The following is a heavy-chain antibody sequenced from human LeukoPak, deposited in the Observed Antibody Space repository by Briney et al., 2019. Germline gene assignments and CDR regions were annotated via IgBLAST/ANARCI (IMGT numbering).Heavy chain of an antibody. CDR3: ARGAHYYDSSGHAFDI. V-gene: IGHV2-70*11. CDR1: GFSLSISGMC. Sequence: SGPTLVNPTQTLTLTCTFSGFSLSISGMCVSWIRQPPGKALEWLARIDWDDDKYYSTSLKTRLTISKDTSKNQVVLTMTNMDPVDTATYYCARGAHYYDSSGHAFDIWGQGTMVTVSS. J-gene: IGHJ3*02. D-gene: IGHD3-22*01. CDR2: IDWDDDK.